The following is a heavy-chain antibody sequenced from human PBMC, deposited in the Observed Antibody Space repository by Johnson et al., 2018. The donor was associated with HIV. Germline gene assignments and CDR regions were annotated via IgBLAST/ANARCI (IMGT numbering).Heavy chain of an antibody. CDR3: AKGEGYCGGDCLDAFDI. J-gene: IGHJ3*02. V-gene: IGHV3-30*04. CDR1: GFTFSSYA. D-gene: IGHD2-21*01. Sequence: QVQVVESGGGVVQPGRSLRLSCAASGFTFSSYAMHWVRQAPGKGLEWVAVISYDGNNKYYADSVRGRFTISRDNSKNTVYLQMHSLGAEDTAIYYWAKGEGYCGGDCLDAFDIWGQGTVVTVSS. CDR2: ISYDGNNK.